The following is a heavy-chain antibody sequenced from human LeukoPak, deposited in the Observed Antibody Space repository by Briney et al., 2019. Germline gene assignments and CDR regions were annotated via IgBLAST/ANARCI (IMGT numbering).Heavy chain of an antibody. CDR3: AREWRGIASHFHGMDV. J-gene: IGHJ6*02. V-gene: IGHV3-13*01. CDR2: LGTNGDA. D-gene: IGHD6-6*01. CDR1: GFSFSTYD. Sequence: GGSLRLSCVASGFSFSTYDMYWDRQAAGRGLEWVSALGTNGDAYYLGSVRGRFTISRENVKNSLYLQMNSLGVKDTAVYYCAREWRGIASHFHGMDVWGQGTTVTVSS.